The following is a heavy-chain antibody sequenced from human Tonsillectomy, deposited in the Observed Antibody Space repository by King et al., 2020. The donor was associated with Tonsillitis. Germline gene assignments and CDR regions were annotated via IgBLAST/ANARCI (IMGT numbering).Heavy chain of an antibody. J-gene: IGHJ4*02. CDR3: ASGGVILWVGDLTAGFDY. Sequence: VQLVESGGGLVQPGGSLRLSCAASGFTFSPYAMTWVRQAPGKGLEWVSGISGSGDTTYYADSVKGRFTISRDNSKNTLYLQMNILRAEDTAVYFCASGGVILWVGDLTAGFDYWGQGTLVTGPS. CDR2: ISGSGDTT. CDR1: GFTFSPYA. D-gene: IGHD3-10*01. V-gene: IGHV3-23*04.